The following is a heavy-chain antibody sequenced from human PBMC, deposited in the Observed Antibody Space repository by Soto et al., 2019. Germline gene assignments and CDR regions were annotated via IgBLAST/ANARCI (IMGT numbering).Heavy chain of an antibody. CDR3: ARGLSFYYFDY. Sequence: ASVKVCCKASGYTFTSYAMHWVRQAPGQRLEWMGWINAGNGNTKYSQKFQGRVTITRDTSASTAYMELSSLRSEDTAVYYCARGLSFYYFDYWGQGTLVTVSS. V-gene: IGHV1-3*01. D-gene: IGHD1-26*01. CDR2: INAGNGNT. CDR1: GYTFTSYA. J-gene: IGHJ4*02.